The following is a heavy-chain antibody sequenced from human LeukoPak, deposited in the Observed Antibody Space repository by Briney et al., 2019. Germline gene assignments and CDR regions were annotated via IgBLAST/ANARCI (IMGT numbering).Heavy chain of an antibody. CDR3: ARERYDYVWGSYRHDAFDI. D-gene: IGHD3-16*02. CDR2: IFYSGTT. V-gene: IGHV4-39*02. J-gene: IGHJ3*02. CDR1: GGSISSSSHY. Sequence: SETLSLTCTVSGGSISSSSHYWGWIRQPPGKGLEWIGSIFYSGTTYYNPSLKSRVTISVDTSKNQFSLKLSSVTAADTAVYYCARERYDYVWGSYRHDAFDIWGQGTMVTVSS.